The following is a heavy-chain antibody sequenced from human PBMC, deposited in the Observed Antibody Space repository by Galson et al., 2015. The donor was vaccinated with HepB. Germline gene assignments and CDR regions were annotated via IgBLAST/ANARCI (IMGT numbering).Heavy chain of an antibody. J-gene: IGHJ4*02. Sequence: SVKVSCKASGGTFNNYGINWVRQAPGQGPEWMGGIIPVLGSATYPQKFQGRVTISADEFTSTAYMDLSSLTFEDTAVYFCARSVANLPDYWGQGTLITVSS. CDR2: IIPVLGSA. CDR1: GGTFNNYG. D-gene: IGHD2-15*01. CDR3: ARSVANLPDY. V-gene: IGHV1-69*13.